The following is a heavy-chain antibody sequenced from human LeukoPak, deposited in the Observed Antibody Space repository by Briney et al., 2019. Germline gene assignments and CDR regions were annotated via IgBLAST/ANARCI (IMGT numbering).Heavy chain of an antibody. CDR3: ARQTRYCGGDCNSFDY. CDR1: GYSFTNYW. D-gene: IGHD2-21*02. V-gene: IGHV5-51*01. Sequence: AESLKISCKGSGYSFTNYWIGWVRQMPGQGLEWMGIIYPGDSDTRYSPSFQGQVTMSADKSISTAYLQWSSLKASDTAMYYCARQTRYCGGDCNSFDYWGQGTLVTVSP. CDR2: IYPGDSDT. J-gene: IGHJ4*02.